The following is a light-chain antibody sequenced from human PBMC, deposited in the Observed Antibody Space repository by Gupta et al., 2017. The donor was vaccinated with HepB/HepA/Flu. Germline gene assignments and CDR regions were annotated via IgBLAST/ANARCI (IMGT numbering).Light chain of an antibody. V-gene: IGLV3-21*03. CDR3: QVWDGSSDHYV. CDR2: DDR. CDR1: NIEERK. Sequence: SYVLTQPPSVSVAPGKTATITCGADNIEERKVHWYQQKAGQAPVMVVRDDRDRPSGIPERFSGSNSGSTATLTISRVEAGDEADYYCQVWDGSSDHYVFGTGTKVTVL. J-gene: IGLJ1*01.